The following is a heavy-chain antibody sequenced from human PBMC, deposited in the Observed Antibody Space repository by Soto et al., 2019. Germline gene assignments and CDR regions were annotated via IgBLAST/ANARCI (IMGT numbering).Heavy chain of an antibody. CDR2: IYYSGST. V-gene: IGHV4-59*01. CDR3: ARDPIFGQYCSGGSCYVGAFDI. CDR1: GGSISSYY. J-gene: IGHJ3*02. Sequence: SETLSLTCTVSGGSISSYYWSWIRQPPGKGLEWIGYIYYSGSTNYNPSLKSRVTISVDTSKNQFSLKLSSVTAADTAVYYCARDPIFGQYCSGGSCYVGAFDIGGQGKMVTVSS. D-gene: IGHD2-15*01.